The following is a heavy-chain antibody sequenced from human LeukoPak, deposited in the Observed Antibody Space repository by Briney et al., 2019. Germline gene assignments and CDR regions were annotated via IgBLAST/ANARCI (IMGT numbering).Heavy chain of an antibody. J-gene: IGHJ4*02. CDR1: GFTFDDYA. D-gene: IGHD4-17*01. CDR3: AKGAVTTVTAAFDY. V-gene: IGHV3-9*03. CDR2: ISWNSGSI. Sequence: GGSLRLFCAASGFTFDDYAMHWVRHAAGKGLEWVSGISWNSGSIGYADSVKGRFTISRDNAKNSLYLQMNSLRAEDMALYYCAKGAVTTVTAAFDYWGQGTLVTVSS.